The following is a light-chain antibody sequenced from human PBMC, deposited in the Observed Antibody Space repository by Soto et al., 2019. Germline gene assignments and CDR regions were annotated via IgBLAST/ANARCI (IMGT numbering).Light chain of an antibody. CDR2: GAS. V-gene: IGKV3-20*01. CDR1: QSVSSTY. CDR3: QQYGNSFVG. Sequence: EMVLTQSPGTLSLSPGERATLSCSASQSVSSTYLAWYQHKPGQAPRLLIYGASSRATGIPDRFSGSGSGTDFTLIISRLEPEDFAVYYCQQYGNSFVGFGQGTKVDIK. J-gene: IGKJ1*01.